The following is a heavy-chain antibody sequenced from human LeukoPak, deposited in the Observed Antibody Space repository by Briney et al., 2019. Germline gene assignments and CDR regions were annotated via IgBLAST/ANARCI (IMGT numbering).Heavy chain of an antibody. CDR3: ARAQTYYYDSSGYYLAY. D-gene: IGHD3-22*01. Sequence: GGSLRLSCAASGFTFISYGMHWVRQAPGKGLEWVAVIWYDGSNKYYADSVKGRFTISRDNSKNTLYLQMNSLRAEDTAVYYCARAQTYYYDSSGYYLAYWGQGTLVTVSS. J-gene: IGHJ4*02. CDR1: GFTFISYG. V-gene: IGHV3-33*01. CDR2: IWYDGSNK.